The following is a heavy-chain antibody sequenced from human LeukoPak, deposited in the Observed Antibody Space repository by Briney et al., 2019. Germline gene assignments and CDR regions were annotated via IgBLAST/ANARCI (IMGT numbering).Heavy chain of an antibody. Sequence: SETLSLTCTVSGGSISSYYWSWIRQPPGKGLEWIGYIYYSGSTNYNPSLKSRVTISVDTSKNQFSLKLSSVTAADTAVYYCARDGADDYGDPYAFDIWGQGTMVTVSS. J-gene: IGHJ3*02. V-gene: IGHV4-59*01. D-gene: IGHD4-17*01. CDR3: ARDGADDYGDPYAFDI. CDR1: GGSISSYY. CDR2: IYYSGST.